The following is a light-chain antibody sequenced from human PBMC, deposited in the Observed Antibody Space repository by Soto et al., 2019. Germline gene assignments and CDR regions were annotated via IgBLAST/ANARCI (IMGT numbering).Light chain of an antibody. CDR1: QGISSY. Sequence: AIRMTQSPSSLSASTGDRVTITCRASQGISSYLAWYQQKPGKAPKLLIYAASTLQSGVPSRFSGSGSGTDFTLTISCLQSEDFATYYCQQYYSYPPGTFGQGTKVEIE. CDR2: AAS. J-gene: IGKJ1*01. CDR3: QQYYSYPPGT. V-gene: IGKV1-8*01.